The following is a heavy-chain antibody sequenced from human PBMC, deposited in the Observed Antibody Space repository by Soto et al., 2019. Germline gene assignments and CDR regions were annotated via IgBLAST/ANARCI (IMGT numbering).Heavy chain of an antibody. CDR3: ATPLGIAAAGTPLCIIGQPDY. Sequence: PGGSLTLLSAPYGYIFCSFAMSWARQAPGKGLEWVSAISGSGGSTYYADSVKGRFTIARDNSKNTLYLQMNRLRAEETAVYYCATPLGIAAAGTPLCIIGQPDYWEHETL. D-gene: IGHD6-13*01. V-gene: IGHV3-23*01. J-gene: IGHJ4*01. CDR2: ISGSGGST. CDR1: GYIFCSFA.